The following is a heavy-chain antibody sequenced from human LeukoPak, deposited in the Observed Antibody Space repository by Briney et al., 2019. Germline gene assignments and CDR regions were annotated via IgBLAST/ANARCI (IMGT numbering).Heavy chain of an antibody. D-gene: IGHD3-16*01. V-gene: IGHV3-23*01. CDR2: ISGSGGST. CDR1: GFTFSSYA. CDR3: ARIRPRGRPSYYYHYGMDV. J-gene: IGHJ6*02. Sequence: PGGSLRLSCAASGFTFSSYAMSWVRQAPGKGLEWVSAISGSGGSTYYADSVKGRFTISRENAKNSLYLQMNSLRAGDTAVYYCARIRPRGRPSYYYHYGMDVWGQGTTVTVSS.